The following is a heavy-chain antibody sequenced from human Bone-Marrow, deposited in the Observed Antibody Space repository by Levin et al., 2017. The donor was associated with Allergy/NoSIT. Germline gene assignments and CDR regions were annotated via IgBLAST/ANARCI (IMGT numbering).Heavy chain of an antibody. D-gene: IGHD3-10*01. CDR1: GFTFSSYS. V-gene: IGHV3-21*01. CDR2: ISSSSSYI. J-gene: IGHJ6*03. Sequence: NPGGSLRLSCAASGFTFSSYSMNWVRQAPGKGLEWVSSISSSSSYIYYADSVKGRFTISRDNAKNSLYLQMNSLRAEDTAVYYCARDGGSGSYYNQDTYYYYYYMDGWGKGTTVTVSS. CDR3: ARDGGSGSYYNQDTYYYYYYMDG.